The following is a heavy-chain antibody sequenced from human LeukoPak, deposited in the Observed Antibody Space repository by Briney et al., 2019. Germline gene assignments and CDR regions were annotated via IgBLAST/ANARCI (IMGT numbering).Heavy chain of an antibody. CDR1: GFTVNNYN. Sequence: GRSLRLSCAASGFTVNNYNMNWVRQAPGKGLEWVSYISYSSSYIYYADSVKGRFTISRDSAKNSLYLQMNSLRAEDTAVYYCARGGSAHGDAFDIWGQGTMVTVSS. D-gene: IGHD2-15*01. J-gene: IGHJ3*02. V-gene: IGHV3-21*01. CDR2: ISYSSSYI. CDR3: ARGGSAHGDAFDI.